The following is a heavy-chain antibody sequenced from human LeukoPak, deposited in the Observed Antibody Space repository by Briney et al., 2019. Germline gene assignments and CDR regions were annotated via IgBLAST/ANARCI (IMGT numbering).Heavy chain of an antibody. D-gene: IGHD3-9*01. V-gene: IGHV1-69*01. CDR2: IIPIFGTA. CDR1: GGTFSSYA. J-gene: IGHJ4*02. Sequence: ASVKVSCKASGGTFSSYAISWVRQAPGQGLEWMGGIIPIFGTANYAQKFQGRVTITADESTSTAYMELSSLRSEDTAVYYCARGYYDILTGYLVWWGQGTLVTVPS. CDR3: ARGYYDILTGYLVW.